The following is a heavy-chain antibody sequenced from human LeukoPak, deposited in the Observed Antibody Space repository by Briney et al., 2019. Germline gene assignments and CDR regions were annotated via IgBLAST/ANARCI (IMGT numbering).Heavy chain of an antibody. D-gene: IGHD2-21*02. V-gene: IGHV1-69*05. J-gene: IGHJ3*02. CDR3: ARDHVRGTVIAHAFDI. CDR2: IIPIFGTA. CDR1: GGTFSSYA. Sequence: GASVKVSCKASGGTFSSYAISWVRQAPGQPLEWMGGIIPIFGTANYAQKFQGRVTITTDESTSTAYMELSSLRSEDTAVYYCARDHVRGTVIAHAFDIWGQGTMVTVSS.